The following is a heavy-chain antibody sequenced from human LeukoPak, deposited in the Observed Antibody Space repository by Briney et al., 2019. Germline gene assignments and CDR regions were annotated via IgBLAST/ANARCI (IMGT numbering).Heavy chain of an antibody. Sequence: ASVKVSCKASGYTFTSYGISWVRQAPGQGLEWMGWISAYNGNTNYAQKLQGRVTMTTDTSTSTAYMELRSLRSDDTAVYYCARDRPQDYDFWSGYSSYYYYMGVWGKGTTVTVSS. V-gene: IGHV1-18*01. J-gene: IGHJ6*03. CDR1: GYTFTSYG. CDR3: ARDRPQDYDFWSGYSSYYYYMGV. CDR2: ISAYNGNT. D-gene: IGHD3-3*01.